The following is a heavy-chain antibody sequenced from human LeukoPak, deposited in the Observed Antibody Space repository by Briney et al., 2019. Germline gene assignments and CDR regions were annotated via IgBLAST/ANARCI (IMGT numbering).Heavy chain of an antibody. CDR2: ISGSGGST. J-gene: IGHJ4*02. CDR1: GFTFSSYA. V-gene: IGHV3-23*01. CDR3: ATTPADTLTTADY. D-gene: IGHD4-17*01. Sequence: PGGSLRLSCAASGFTFSSYAMSWVRQAPGKGLEWVSAISGSGGSTCYADSVKGRFTISRDNSKNTLYLQMNSLRAEDAAVYYCATTPADTLTTADYWGQGTLVTVSS.